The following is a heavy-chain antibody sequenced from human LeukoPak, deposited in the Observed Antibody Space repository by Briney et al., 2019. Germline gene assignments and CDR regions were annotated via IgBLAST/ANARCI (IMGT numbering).Heavy chain of an antibody. J-gene: IGHJ5*02. D-gene: IGHD2-15*01. Sequence: ASVKVSCKASGYTFTSYDINWVRQATGQGLEWMGWMNPNSGNTGYAQKFQGRVTMTRNTSISTAYMELSSLRSVDTAVYYCARGHSFRYCSGGSCYWFDPWGQGTLVTVSS. CDR1: GYTFTSYD. V-gene: IGHV1-8*01. CDR2: MNPNSGNT. CDR3: ARGHSFRYCSGGSCYWFDP.